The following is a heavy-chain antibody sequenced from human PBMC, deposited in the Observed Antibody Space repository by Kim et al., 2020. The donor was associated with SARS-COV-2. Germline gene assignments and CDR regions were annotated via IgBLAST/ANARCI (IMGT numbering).Heavy chain of an antibody. CDR3: ETYYDSSGYYHDLFYFQH. CDR1: GFTFSSYA. J-gene: IGHJ1*01. CDR2: ISYDGSNK. D-gene: IGHD3-22*01. V-gene: IGHV3-30*04. Sequence: GGSLRLSCAASGFTFSSYAMHWVRKAPGKGLEWVAVISYDGSNKYYADSVKGRFTISRDNSKNTLYLQMNSLRAEDTAVYYCETYYDSSGYYHDLFYFQHCGQDTLVTLSS.